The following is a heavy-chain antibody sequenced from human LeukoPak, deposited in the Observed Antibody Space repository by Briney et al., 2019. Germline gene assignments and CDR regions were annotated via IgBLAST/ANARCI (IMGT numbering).Heavy chain of an antibody. Sequence: SVKVSCKASGGTFSSYAISWVRQAPGQGLEWMGGIIPIFGTANYAQKFQGRVTITTDESTSAAYMELSSLRSEDTAVYYCARARSPLLDSSTPYDAFDIWGQGTMVAVSS. D-gene: IGHD2-2*01. V-gene: IGHV1-69*05. J-gene: IGHJ3*02. CDR1: GGTFSSYA. CDR3: ARARSPLLDSSTPYDAFDI. CDR2: IIPIFGTA.